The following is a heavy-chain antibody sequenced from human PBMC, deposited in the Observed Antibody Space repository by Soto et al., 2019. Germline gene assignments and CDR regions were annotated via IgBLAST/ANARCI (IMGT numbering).Heavy chain of an antibody. CDR1: GGSISSGGTGSY. J-gene: IGHJ4*02. Sequence: QVQLQESGPGLVKPSQTLSLTCTVSGGSISSGGTGSYWTWIRQLPGKGLEWIGYIYYTGNTYYSPSLKSRPTRSIDTSENQFSLKLTSVTAADTAVYFCASGHDAYKVRYWGQGTRVTVSS. V-gene: IGHV4-31*03. CDR3: ASGHDAYKVRY. CDR2: IYYTGNT. D-gene: IGHD1-1*01.